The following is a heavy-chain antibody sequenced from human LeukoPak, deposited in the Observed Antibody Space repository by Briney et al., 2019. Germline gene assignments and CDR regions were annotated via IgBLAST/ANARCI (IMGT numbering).Heavy chain of an antibody. CDR2: INPNSGGT. V-gene: IGHV1-2*02. J-gene: IGHJ5*02. CDR3: ARGRRIAAAGTRYWFDP. Sequence: GASVKVSCKASGYTFTGYYMHWVRQAPGQGLEWMGWINPNSGGTNYAQKFQGRVTMTRDTSISTAYMELSRLRSDDTAVYYYARGRRIAAAGTRYWFDPWGQGTLVTVSS. CDR1: GYTFTGYY. D-gene: IGHD6-13*01.